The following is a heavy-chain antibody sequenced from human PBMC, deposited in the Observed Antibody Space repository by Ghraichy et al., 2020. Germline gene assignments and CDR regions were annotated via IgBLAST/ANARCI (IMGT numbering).Heavy chain of an antibody. J-gene: IGHJ4*02. CDR3: ATRPDYDILTGYGGLDF. Sequence: GSLSLSCAASGLTFSNHAMRWVRLAPGKGLEWVSAISSSGGSTYYADSVKGRFSISRDNSKNTLYLQMNSLRGEDTAVYYCATRPDYDILTGYGGLDFWGQGTLVTVSS. V-gene: IGHV3-23*01. CDR1: GLTFSNHA. CDR2: ISSSGGST. D-gene: IGHD3-9*01.